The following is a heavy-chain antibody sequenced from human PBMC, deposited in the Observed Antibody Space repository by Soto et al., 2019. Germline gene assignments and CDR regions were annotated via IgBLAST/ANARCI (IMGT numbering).Heavy chain of an antibody. CDR2: ISSGSSTI. J-gene: IGHJ4*02. V-gene: IGHV3-48*02. CDR3: AKFPKIAAAGPGYFDY. CDR1: GFTFSTCN. D-gene: IGHD6-13*01. Sequence: GGSLRLSCAASGFTFSTCNMNWVRQAPGKGLEWVSYISSGSSTIHYADSMKGRFTISRDNAKNSLYLQMNSLRDEDTAVYYCAKFPKIAAAGPGYFDYWGQGTLVTVSS.